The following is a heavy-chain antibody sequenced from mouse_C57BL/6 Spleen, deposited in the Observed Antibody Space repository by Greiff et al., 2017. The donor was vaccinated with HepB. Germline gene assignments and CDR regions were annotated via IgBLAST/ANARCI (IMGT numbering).Heavy chain of an antibody. CDR3: ARRYYGSNYAMDY. D-gene: IGHD1-1*01. V-gene: IGHV1-50*01. CDR2: IDPSDSYT. Sequence: VQLQQPGAELVKPGASVKLSCKASGYTFTSYWMQWVKQRPGQGLEWIGEIDPSDSYTNYNQKFKGKATLTVDTSSSTAYMQLSSLTSEDSAVYYCARRYYGSNYAMDYWGQGTSVTVSS. J-gene: IGHJ4*01. CDR1: GYTFTSYW.